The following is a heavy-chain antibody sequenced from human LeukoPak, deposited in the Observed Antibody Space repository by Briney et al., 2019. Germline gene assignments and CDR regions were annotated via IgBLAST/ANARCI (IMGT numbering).Heavy chain of an antibody. J-gene: IGHJ6*03. D-gene: IGHD6-19*01. Sequence: ASVKVSCKASGYTFTSYAMHWVRQAPGQGLEWMGWINTNTGNPTYAQGFTGRFVFSLDTSVSTAYLQISSLKAEDTAVYYCARDLSSGWFYYYYYYMDVWGKGTTVTVSS. CDR1: GYTFTSYA. CDR2: INTNTGNP. CDR3: ARDLSSGWFYYYYYYMDV. V-gene: IGHV7-4-1*02.